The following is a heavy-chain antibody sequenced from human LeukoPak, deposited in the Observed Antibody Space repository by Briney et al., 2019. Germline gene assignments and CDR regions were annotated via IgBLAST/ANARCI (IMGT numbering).Heavy chain of an antibody. CDR3: TIDTHIGYGDPSAPYVY. J-gene: IGHJ4*02. Sequence: GGSLRLSCAASGFTFSSYGIHWVRQAPGKGLDWVAFIRYDRNNKYYADSVKGRFTISRVNSKSTLYLQMNSLRAEDTAVYYCTIDTHIGYGDPSAPYVYWGQGTLVTVSS. D-gene: IGHD4-17*01. V-gene: IGHV3-30*02. CDR2: IRYDRNNK. CDR1: GFTFSSYG.